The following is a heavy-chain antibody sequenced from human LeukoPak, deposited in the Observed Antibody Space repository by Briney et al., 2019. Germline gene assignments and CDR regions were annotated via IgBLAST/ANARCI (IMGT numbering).Heavy chain of an antibody. D-gene: IGHD3-3*01. CDR2: INHSGST. CDR1: GGSFSGDY. CDR3: AREIAGDYDFWSGYYF. V-gene: IGHV4-34*01. J-gene: IGHJ4*02. Sequence: PSETLSLTCAVYGGSFSGDYWSWIRQPPGKGLEWIGEINHSGSTNYNPSLKSRVTISVDTSKNQFSLKLSSVTAADTAVYYCAREIAGDYDFWSGYYFGGQGTLVTVSS.